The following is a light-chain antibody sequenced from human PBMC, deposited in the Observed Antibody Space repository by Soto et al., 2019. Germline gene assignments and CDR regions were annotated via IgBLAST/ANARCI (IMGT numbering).Light chain of an antibody. Sequence: DIQMTQSPSSLSASVGDIVTITCRATQRISYWLAWYHQKPGKAPSLLIYDTSSLKSGVPSRFSGSGSGTDFSLSISSLQPDDFATYYCQQYNSYSRTFGQGTKVDIK. V-gene: IGKV1-5*01. CDR1: QRISYW. CDR2: DTS. J-gene: IGKJ1*01. CDR3: QQYNSYSRT.